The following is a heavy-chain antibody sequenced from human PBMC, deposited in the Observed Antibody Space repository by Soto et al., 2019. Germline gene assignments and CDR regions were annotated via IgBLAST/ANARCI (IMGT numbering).Heavy chain of an antibody. CDR2: IYYSGST. D-gene: IGHD3-22*01. J-gene: IGHJ4*02. CDR3: ARHGIDYYDRSGYYYSPYYFDY. Sequence: QLQLQESGPGLVKPSETLSLTCTVSGGSISSSSYYWGWIRQPPGKGLEWIGSIYYSGSTYFNPSLKSRVTISIDTSKNQFSLKLSSGTAADTAVYYCARHGIDYYDRSGYYYSPYYFDYWGQGTLVTVSS. CDR1: GGSISSSSYY. V-gene: IGHV4-39*01.